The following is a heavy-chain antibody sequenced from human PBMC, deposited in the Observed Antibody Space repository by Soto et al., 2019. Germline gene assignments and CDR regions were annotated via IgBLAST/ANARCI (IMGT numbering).Heavy chain of an antibody. J-gene: IGHJ4*02. D-gene: IGHD3-10*01. CDR1: GGSISSGGYY. CDR2: IYYSGST. CDR3: ARARGRANLPLDY. V-gene: IGHV4-31*03. Sequence: ASETLSLTCTVSGGSISSGGYYWSWIRQHPGKGLEWIGYIYYSGSTYYNPSLKSRVTISVDTSKNQFSLKLSSVTAADTAVYYCARARGRANLPLDYWGQGTLVTVSS.